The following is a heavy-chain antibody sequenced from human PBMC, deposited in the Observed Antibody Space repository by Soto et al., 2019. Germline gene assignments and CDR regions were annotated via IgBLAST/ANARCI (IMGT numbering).Heavy chain of an antibody. Sequence: PGGSLRLSCAASGFTFSDYYMSWIRQAPGKGLEWVSYISSSSSYTNYADSVKGRFTISRDNAKNSLYLQMNRLRAEDTAVYYCARTIAAAGGRRYFDLWGRGTLVTVSS. V-gene: IGHV3-11*03. CDR2: ISSSSSYT. J-gene: IGHJ2*01. CDR3: ARTIAAAGGRRYFDL. CDR1: GFTFSDYY. D-gene: IGHD6-13*01.